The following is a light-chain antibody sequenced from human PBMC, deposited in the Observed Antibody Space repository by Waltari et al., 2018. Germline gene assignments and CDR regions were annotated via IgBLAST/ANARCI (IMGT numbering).Light chain of an antibody. CDR3: HSRETFSTRL. CDR2: GPG. Sequence: SSDLTQDPSVSVALGQTVRITCQGDTLRRYYASGYQQRPGQAPVLVLYGPGNRPSGNQDRFSGSTSGNTASLTITGAQAEDEADYYCHSRETFSTRLFGGGTRLTV. J-gene: IGLJ2*01. V-gene: IGLV3-19*01. CDR1: TLRRYY.